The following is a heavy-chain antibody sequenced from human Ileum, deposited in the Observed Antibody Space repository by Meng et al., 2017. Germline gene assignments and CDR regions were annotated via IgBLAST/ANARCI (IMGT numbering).Heavy chain of an antibody. CDR1: GFTLSSSS. J-gene: IGHJ6*02. Sequence: GESLKISCAASGFTLSSSSMSWVRQAPGKGLEWVGFIRSKAYGGTTEYAASVKGRFTISRDDSKSIAYLQMNSLKTEDTAVYYCTRDGDNLSYGMDVWGQGTTVTVSS. CDR2: IRSKAYGGTT. V-gene: IGHV3-49*04. CDR3: TRDGDNLSYGMDV. D-gene: IGHD4-17*01.